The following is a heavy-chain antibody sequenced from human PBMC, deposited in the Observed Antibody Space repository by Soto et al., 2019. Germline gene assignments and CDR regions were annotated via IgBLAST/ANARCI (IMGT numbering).Heavy chain of an antibody. CDR3: ARAKAAHYYYGMDV. Sequence: GSLRLSCAASGFTFSSYAMHWVRQAPGKGLEWVAVISYDGSNKYYADSVKGRFTISRDNSKNTLYLQMNSLRAEDTAVYYCARAKAAHYYYGMDVWGQGTTVTVSS. CDR2: ISYDGSNK. J-gene: IGHJ6*02. CDR1: GFTFSSYA. D-gene: IGHD6-25*01. V-gene: IGHV3-30-3*01.